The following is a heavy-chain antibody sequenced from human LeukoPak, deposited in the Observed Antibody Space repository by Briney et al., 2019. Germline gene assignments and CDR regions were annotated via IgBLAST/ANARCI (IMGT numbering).Heavy chain of an antibody. CDR2: ISAYNGNT. CDR3: ARDEGYSGYDRAFDI. V-gene: IGHV1-18*01. Sequence: ASVKVSCKASGYTFTSYGISWVRQAPGQGLEWMGWISAYNGNTNYAQKLQGRVTMTTDTSTSTAYRELRSLRSDDTAVYYCARDEGYSGYDRAFDIWGQGTMVTVSS. D-gene: IGHD5-12*01. J-gene: IGHJ3*02. CDR1: GYTFTSYG.